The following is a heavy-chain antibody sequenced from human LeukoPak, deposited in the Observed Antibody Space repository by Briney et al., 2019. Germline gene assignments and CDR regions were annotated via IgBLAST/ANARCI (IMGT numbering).Heavy chain of an antibody. Sequence: SETLSLTCTVSGGSISSSSYYWGWIRQPPGKGLEWIGSIYYSGSTYYNPSLKSRVTISVDTSKNQFSLKLSSVTAADTAVYYCARTRITIFGVAPNWLDPWGQGTLVTVSS. D-gene: IGHD3-3*01. CDR2: IYYSGST. CDR3: ARTRITIFGVAPNWLDP. V-gene: IGHV4-39*07. J-gene: IGHJ5*02. CDR1: GGSISSSSYY.